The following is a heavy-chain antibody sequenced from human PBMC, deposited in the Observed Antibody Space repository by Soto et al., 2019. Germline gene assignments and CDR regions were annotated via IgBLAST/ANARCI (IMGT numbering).Heavy chain of an antibody. CDR2: IYPGDSDT. J-gene: IGHJ5*02. V-gene: IGHV5-51*01. D-gene: IGHD2-2*01. Sequence: PGESLKISCKGSGYSFTSYWIGWVRQMPGKGLEWMGIIYPGDSDTRYSPSFQGQVTISADKSISTAYLQWSSLKASDTAMYYCARLPVGYCSSTSCLGGWFDPWGQGTLVTVSS. CDR1: GYSFTSYW. CDR3: ARLPVGYCSSTSCLGGWFDP.